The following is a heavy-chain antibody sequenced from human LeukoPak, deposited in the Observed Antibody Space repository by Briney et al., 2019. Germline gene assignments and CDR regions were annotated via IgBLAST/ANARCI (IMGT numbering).Heavy chain of an antibody. Sequence: GASVKVSCTGSGYAFTNFTISWVRQAPGQGLEWMGWVSAYDGSTSYAQKFQGRVTMTTDTSTSTAFMELRSLRSDDTAMYYCARDYTRAVRGVIDYWGQGTLVTVSS. D-gene: IGHD3-10*01. V-gene: IGHV1-18*04. J-gene: IGHJ4*02. CDR3: ARDYTRAVRGVIDY. CDR1: GYAFTNFT. CDR2: VSAYDGST.